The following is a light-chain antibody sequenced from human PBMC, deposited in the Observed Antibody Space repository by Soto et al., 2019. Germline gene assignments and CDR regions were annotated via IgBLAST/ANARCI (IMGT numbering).Light chain of an antibody. J-gene: IGKJ1*01. CDR1: QSVSSN. CDR3: QQYNNWPPGT. CDR2: GAS. V-gene: IGKV3-15*01. Sequence: EIVMTHSPATLSVSPVERATLSFSSSQSVSSNLAWYQQKPGQAPRLLIYGASTRATGIPARFSGSGSGTEFTLTISSLQSEDFAVYYCQQYNNWPPGTFGQGTKVDIK.